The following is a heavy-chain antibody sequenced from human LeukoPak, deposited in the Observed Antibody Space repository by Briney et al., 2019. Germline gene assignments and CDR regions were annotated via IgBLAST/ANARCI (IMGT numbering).Heavy chain of an antibody. CDR3: ARGGYSSRSYLVYYYYGMDV. Sequence: GGSLRLSCAASGFTFSSYVMHWVRQATGKGLEWVSAIGTAGDPYYPGSVKGRFTISRENAKNSLYLQMNSLRAGDTAVYYCARGGYSSRSYLVYYYYGMDVWGQGTTVNVSS. V-gene: IGHV3-13*05. D-gene: IGHD6-13*01. CDR2: IGTAGDP. J-gene: IGHJ6*02. CDR1: GFTFSSYV.